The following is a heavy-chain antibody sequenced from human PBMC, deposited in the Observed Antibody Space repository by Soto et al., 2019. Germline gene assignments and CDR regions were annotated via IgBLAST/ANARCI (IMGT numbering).Heavy chain of an antibody. J-gene: IGHJ5*02. Sequence: GASVKVSCKASGYTFTSYDINWVRQATGQGLEWMGWMNPNTGNTGYAQRFQGRVTMTRNTSISTAYMELSSLRSEDTAVYYCARVGLSYYGSGSYNWFDPPGQVTLVTVSS. CDR3: ARVGLSYYGSGSYNWFDP. D-gene: IGHD3-10*01. V-gene: IGHV1-8*01. CDR1: GYTFTSYD. CDR2: MNPNTGNT.